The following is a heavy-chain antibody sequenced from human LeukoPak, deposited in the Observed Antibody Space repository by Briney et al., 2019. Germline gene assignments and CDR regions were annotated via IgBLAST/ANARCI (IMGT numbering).Heavy chain of an antibody. CDR3: AGGRTDIVVVPATLRNYYFDY. J-gene: IGHJ4*02. CDR2: IMPMFGKA. CDR1: GYTFTSYG. V-gene: IGHV1-69*06. Sequence: ASVKVSCKASGYTFTSYGISWVRQAPGQELEWMGGIMPMFGKANYAQKFQGRVTTTADKATSTAYMELSSLRSEDTAVYYCAGGRTDIVVVPATLRNYYFDYWGQGTLVTVSS. D-gene: IGHD2-2*01.